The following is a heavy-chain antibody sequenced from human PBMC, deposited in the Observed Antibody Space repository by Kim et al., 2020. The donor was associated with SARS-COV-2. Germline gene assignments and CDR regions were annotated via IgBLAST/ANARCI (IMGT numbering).Heavy chain of an antibody. J-gene: IGHJ5*02. CDR2: INPNDGGT. V-gene: IGHV1-2*02. D-gene: IGHD4-17*01. Sequence: ASVKVSCKASAYTFIAYYIHWVRQAPGQGLEWMGWINPNDGGTNYAQKFQGRVTLTRDTSTGTAYMELSGLRSDDTAVYYCTRGRNDYGDPRGANWFDPWGQGTLVTVSS. CDR1: AYTFIAYY. CDR3: TRGRNDYGDPRGANWFDP.